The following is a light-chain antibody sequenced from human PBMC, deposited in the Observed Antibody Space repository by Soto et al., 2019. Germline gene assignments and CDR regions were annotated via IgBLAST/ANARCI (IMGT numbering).Light chain of an antibody. V-gene: IGKV3-20*01. Sequence: EIVLTQSPGTLSLSPGESATLSCRASQSVNSNFFAWYQHKPGQAPRLLIYAVSTRATDIPDRFTGSGSGKDFALTISGLEPEDFAIYYCQQYGNSPRPFGQGTRVDIK. CDR1: QSVNSNF. CDR2: AVS. CDR3: QQYGNSPRP. J-gene: IGKJ2*01.